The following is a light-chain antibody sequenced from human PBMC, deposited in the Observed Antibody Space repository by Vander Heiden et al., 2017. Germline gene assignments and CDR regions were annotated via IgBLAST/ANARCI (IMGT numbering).Light chain of an antibody. CDR1: QSVSSY. V-gene: IGKV3-11*01. Sequence: ELVLTQSPVTLSLSPGERATLSCRASQSVSSYLAWYQQKPGQAPRLLIYDASNRATGIPARFSGSGSGTDFTLTISSLEPEDFAVYYCQQRSDWPGTFGQGTKVEIK. J-gene: IGKJ1*01. CDR3: QQRSDWPGT. CDR2: DAS.